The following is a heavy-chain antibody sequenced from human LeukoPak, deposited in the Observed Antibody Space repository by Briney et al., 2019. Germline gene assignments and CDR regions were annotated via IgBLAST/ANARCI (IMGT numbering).Heavy chain of an antibody. CDR2: ISSSSSYI. D-gene: IGHD5-12*01. CDR1: GFTFSSYS. CDR3: ARTPSGSDFDFEFDY. V-gene: IGHV3-21*01. J-gene: IGHJ4*02. Sequence: PGGSLRLSCAASGFTFSSYSMNWVRQAPGKGLEWVSSISSSSSYIYYADSVKGRFTISTDNAKNSLYLQMNSLRAEDTAVYYCARTPSGSDFDFEFDYWGQGTLVTVSS.